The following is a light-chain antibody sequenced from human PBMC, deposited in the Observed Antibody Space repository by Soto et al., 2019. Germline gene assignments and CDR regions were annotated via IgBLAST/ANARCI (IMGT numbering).Light chain of an antibody. Sequence: QSVLTQPPSVYAAPGQKVTISCCGTNSNIGNNYVSWYQQLPGKAPKLLVYDNNERPSGIPDRFSDSKSGTTATLAITGLQTGDEAEYYCQTWDSSRDAYVFGTGTKVTVL. CDR3: QTWDSSRDAYV. CDR2: DNN. CDR1: NSNIGNNY. J-gene: IGLJ1*01. V-gene: IGLV1-51*01.